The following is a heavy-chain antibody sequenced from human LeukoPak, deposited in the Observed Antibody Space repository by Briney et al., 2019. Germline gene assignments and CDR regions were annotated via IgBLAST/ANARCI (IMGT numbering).Heavy chain of an antibody. D-gene: IGHD2-15*01. CDR2: ISYDGSNK. CDR1: GFTFSSYA. Sequence: GRSLRLSCAASGFTFSSYAMHWVRQAPGKGLEWVAVISYDGSNKYYADSVKGRFTISRDNSKNTLYLQMNSLRAEDTAVYYCARARVAATSGYFDYWGQGTLVTVSS. J-gene: IGHJ4*02. CDR3: ARARVAATSGYFDY. V-gene: IGHV3-30-3*01.